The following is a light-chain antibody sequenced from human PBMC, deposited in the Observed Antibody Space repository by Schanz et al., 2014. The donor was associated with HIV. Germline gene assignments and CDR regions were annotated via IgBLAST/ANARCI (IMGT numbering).Light chain of an antibody. V-gene: IGLV1-40*01. CDR2: INS. CDR3: AAWDDSLKGVV. Sequence: QSVLTQPPSVSGAPGQRVSISCTGSSSNIGAGYDVHWYQQLPGTAPKLLIYINSNRPSGVPDRFSGSKSGTSASLAISGLQSADEAEYYCAAWDDSLKGVVFGGGTKLTVL. CDR1: SSNIGAGYD. J-gene: IGLJ2*01.